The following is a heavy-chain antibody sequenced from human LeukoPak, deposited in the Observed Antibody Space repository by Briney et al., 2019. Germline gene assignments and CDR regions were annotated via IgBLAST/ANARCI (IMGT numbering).Heavy chain of an antibody. CDR2: INNSGNTI. V-gene: IGHV3-48*03. D-gene: IGHD1-1*01. CDR3: ARVFSNPRWSDY. CDR1: GFTFSSYE. Sequence: PGGSLRLSCAASGFTFSSYEMNWVRQAPRKGLEWVSYINNSGNTIFYADSVKGRFTISRDNGKNSLYLQMNSLRAEDTAVYYCARVFSNPRWSDYWGQGTLVTVSS. J-gene: IGHJ4*02.